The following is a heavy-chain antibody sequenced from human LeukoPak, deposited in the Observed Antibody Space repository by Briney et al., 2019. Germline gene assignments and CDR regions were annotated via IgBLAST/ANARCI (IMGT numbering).Heavy chain of an antibody. Sequence: PSETLSVTCAVYGGPFSGYYWSWIRQPPGKWLEWIGEINHSGSTNYNPSLKSRVTISVDTSKDQFSLKLSSVTAADTAVYYCARSSIVAVLYYWGQGTLVTVSS. V-gene: IGHV4-34*01. CDR1: GGPFSGYY. CDR2: INHSGST. CDR3: ARSSIVAVLYY. J-gene: IGHJ4*02. D-gene: IGHD3-22*01.